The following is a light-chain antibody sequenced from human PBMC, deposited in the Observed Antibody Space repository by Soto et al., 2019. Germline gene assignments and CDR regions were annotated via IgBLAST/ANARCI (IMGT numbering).Light chain of an antibody. CDR1: QSVTSN. V-gene: IGKV3-15*01. Sequence: EIVMTQSPATLSVSPGXRATLSCRASQSVTSNLAWYQQKPGQAPRLLIYGASTRVSGIPARFSGGGSGTEFTLTIASLQSEDVAVYYCQKYDLWWTFGQGTKVDIK. CDR2: GAS. J-gene: IGKJ1*01. CDR3: QKYDLWWT.